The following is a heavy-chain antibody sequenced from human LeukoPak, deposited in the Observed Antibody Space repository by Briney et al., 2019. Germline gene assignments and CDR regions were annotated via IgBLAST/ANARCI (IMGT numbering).Heavy chain of an antibody. D-gene: IGHD3-22*01. V-gene: IGHV4-61*02. CDR2: IYTTGST. Sequence: SETLSLTCTASGGSISSGTYYWTWIRQPAGKGLEWIGRIYTTGSTNYNPSLKSRVTMSTDTSKNQFSLKLSSVTAADTAVYYCARVTTGGYYNCWGQGTLVTVSS. CDR3: ARVTTGGYYNC. J-gene: IGHJ4*02. CDR1: GGSISSGTYY.